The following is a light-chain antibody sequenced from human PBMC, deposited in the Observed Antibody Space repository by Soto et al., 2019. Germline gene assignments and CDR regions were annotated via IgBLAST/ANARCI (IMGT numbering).Light chain of an antibody. V-gene: IGKV1-5*01. CDR1: QSISSW. CDR2: DAS. J-gene: IGKJ1*01. CDR3: QQYNSYSPG. Sequence: DIQMTQSPSTLSASVGDRVTITCRASQSISSWLAWYQQKPGKAPKLLIYDASSLESGVPSRFSGSGSGTEFTLTISRLQPDDFATYHCQQYNSYSPGFGQGTKVEIK.